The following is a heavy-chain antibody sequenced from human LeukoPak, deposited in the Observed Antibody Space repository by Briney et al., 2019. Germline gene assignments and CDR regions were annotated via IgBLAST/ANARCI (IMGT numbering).Heavy chain of an antibody. CDR1: GGSISSYY. D-gene: IGHD3-22*01. CDR2: INHSGST. V-gene: IGHV4-34*01. J-gene: IGHJ6*03. CDR3: ARAYDSSGYIYYYYYMDV. Sequence: SETPSLTCTVSGGSISSYYWSWIRQPPGKGLEWIGEINHSGSTNYNPSLKSRVTISVDTSKNQFSLKLSSVTAADTAVYYCARAYDSSGYIYYYYYMDVWGKGTTVTVSS.